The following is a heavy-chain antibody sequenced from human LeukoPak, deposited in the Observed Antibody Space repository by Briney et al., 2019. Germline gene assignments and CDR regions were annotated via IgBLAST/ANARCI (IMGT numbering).Heavy chain of an antibody. CDR3: ARDRITIFGVVIEWHSSSSLGHGMDV. CDR1: GFSFSDFC. Sequence: GGSLRLSCAASGFSFSDFCMSWVRQAPGKGLEWVSGINWNGGSTGYADSVKGRFTISRDNAKNSLYLQMNSLRAEDTALYHCARDRITIFGVVIEWHSSSSLGHGMDVWGQGTTVTVSS. CDR2: INWNGGST. J-gene: IGHJ6*02. V-gene: IGHV3-20*01. D-gene: IGHD3-3*01.